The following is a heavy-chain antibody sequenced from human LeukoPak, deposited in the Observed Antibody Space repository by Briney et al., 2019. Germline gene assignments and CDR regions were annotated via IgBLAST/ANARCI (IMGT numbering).Heavy chain of an antibody. V-gene: IGHV3-21*01. Sequence: GGSLRHSCAASGFTFSSYSMNWVRQAPGKGLEWVSSISSSSSYIYYADSVKGRFTISRDNAKNSLYLQMNSLRAEDTAVYYCARVWELEYSSDYWGQGTLVTGSS. J-gene: IGHJ4*02. CDR3: ARVWELEYSSDY. D-gene: IGHD6-6*01. CDR2: ISSSSSYI. CDR1: GFTFSSYS.